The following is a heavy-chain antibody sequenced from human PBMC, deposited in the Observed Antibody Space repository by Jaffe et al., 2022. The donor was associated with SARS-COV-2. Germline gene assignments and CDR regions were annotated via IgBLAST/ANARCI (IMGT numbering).Heavy chain of an antibody. V-gene: IGHV3-30*04. CDR1: GFIFSNYA. CDR3: ARGSGGNGYDAFDI. D-gene: IGHD2-15*01. CDR2: ISYDGSNK. Sequence: QVQLVESGGGVVQPGRSLRLSCAASGFIFSNYAMHWVRQAPGKGLEWVALISYDGSNKYYGDSLRGRFTISRDNSKNTLSLQMNSLRAEDTAVYYCARGSGGNGYDAFDIWGQGTVVTVSS. J-gene: IGHJ3*02.